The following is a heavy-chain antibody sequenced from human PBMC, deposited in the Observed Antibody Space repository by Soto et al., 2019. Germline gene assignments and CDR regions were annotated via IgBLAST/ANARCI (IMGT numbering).Heavy chain of an antibody. Sequence: GESLKISCKGSGYNFTSYWIGWVRQMPGKGLEWMGIIYPGDSDTRYSPSFQGRVTISADKSISTAYLQWSSLKASDTAMYYCARHIRGYDFWSALRSCFDPWGQGTLVTVSS. J-gene: IGHJ5*02. V-gene: IGHV5-51*01. CDR1: GYNFTSYW. CDR2: IYPGDSDT. D-gene: IGHD3-3*01. CDR3: ARHIRGYDFWSALRSCFDP.